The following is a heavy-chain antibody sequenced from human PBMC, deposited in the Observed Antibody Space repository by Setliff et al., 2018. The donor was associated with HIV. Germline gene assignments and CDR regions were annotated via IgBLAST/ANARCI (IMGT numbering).Heavy chain of an antibody. Sequence: ASVKVSCKVSGYTFSAYYLHWVRRAPGQGLEWMGWINPNSGATKYAQNFQGRVTMARDTPISTAYMDLSSLTSDDTAVYYCALASIVSTARWNHWGRGTLVTV. V-gene: IGHV1-2*02. CDR2: INPNSGAT. J-gene: IGHJ5*02. CDR3: ALASIVSTARWNH. D-gene: IGHD1-26*01. CDR1: GYTFSAYY.